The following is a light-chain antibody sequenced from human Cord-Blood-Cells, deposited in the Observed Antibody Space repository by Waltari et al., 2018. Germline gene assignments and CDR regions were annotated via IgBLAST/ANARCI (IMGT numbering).Light chain of an antibody. J-gene: IGLJ2*01. CDR3: AAWDDSLSGVV. CDR1: RSNIGSNY. V-gene: IGLV1-47*01. CDR2: RNN. Sequence: QSVLPQPPSASGPPGQRVTISCSGSRSNIGSNYVAWYQQLPGTAPKLLIYRNNQRPSGVPARFAGSKSGTSASLAISGLRSEDEADYYCAAWDDSLSGVVFGGGTKLTVL.